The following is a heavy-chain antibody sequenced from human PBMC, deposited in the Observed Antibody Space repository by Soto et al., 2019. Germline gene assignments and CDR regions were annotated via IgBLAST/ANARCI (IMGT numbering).Heavy chain of an antibody. Sequence: QVQLQESGPGLVKPSETLSLTCTVSGGSVSSGSDYWSWIRQPPGKGLEWIGYIYYRGSTNYNPSPQSRVTISVATSKNQFSLKLSSVTAADTAVYYCARGLQLWTLDYWGQGTLVTVSS. D-gene: IGHD5-18*01. V-gene: IGHV4-61*01. CDR2: IYYRGST. CDR1: GGSVSSGSDY. CDR3: ARGLQLWTLDY. J-gene: IGHJ4*02.